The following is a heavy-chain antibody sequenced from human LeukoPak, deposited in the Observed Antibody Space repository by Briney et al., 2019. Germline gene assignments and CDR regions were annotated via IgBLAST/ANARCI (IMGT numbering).Heavy chain of an antibody. Sequence: PSETLSLTCTVSGGSISSGDYYWSWIRQPPGKGLEWIGYIYYSGSTYYNPSLKSRVTISVDTSKNQFSLKLSSVTAADTAVYYCARGPPTARFGELLYWGQGTLVTVSS. D-gene: IGHD3-10*01. CDR1: GGSISSGDYY. CDR3: ARGPPTARFGELLY. J-gene: IGHJ4*02. CDR2: IYYSGST. V-gene: IGHV4-30-4*01.